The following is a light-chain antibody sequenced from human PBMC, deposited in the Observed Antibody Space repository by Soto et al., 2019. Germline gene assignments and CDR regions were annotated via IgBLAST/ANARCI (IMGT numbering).Light chain of an antibody. V-gene: IGKV1-33*01. CDR1: QDISNY. Sequence: DIQMTQSPSSLSASVGDRVTITCQASQDISNYLNWYQQKPGKAPKLLIYDASNLETGVPSRFSGSGSGTDFTFTISSLQPEDIATYYCQQYDNLLHTFGGGTKV. CDR2: DAS. J-gene: IGKJ4*01. CDR3: QQYDNLLHT.